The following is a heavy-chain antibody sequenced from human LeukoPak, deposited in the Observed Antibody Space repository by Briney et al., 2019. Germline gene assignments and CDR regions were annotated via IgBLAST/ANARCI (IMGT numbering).Heavy chain of an antibody. V-gene: IGHV1-69*06. D-gene: IGHD3-9*01. CDR2: IIPIFGTA. J-gene: IGHJ3*02. CDR3: ARANPHYDILTGYARLDAFDI. Sequence: ASVKVSCKASGCTFSSYAISWVRQAPGQGLEWMGGIIPIFGTANYAQKFQGRVTITADKSTSTAYMELSSLRSEDTAVYYCARANPHYDILTGYARLDAFDIWGQGTMVTVSS. CDR1: GCTFSSYA.